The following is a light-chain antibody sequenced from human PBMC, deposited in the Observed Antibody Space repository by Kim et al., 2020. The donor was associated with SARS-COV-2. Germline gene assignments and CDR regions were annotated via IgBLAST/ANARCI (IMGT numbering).Light chain of an antibody. CDR1: QTINKW. CDR2: DAS. J-gene: IGKJ1*01. V-gene: IGKV1-5*01. CDR3: QQSA. Sequence: PSTVSASVGDRVTITCRAGQTINKWLAWYQQKPGKAPKLLIYDASTLESGVPSRFSGSGSGTEFTLTISGLQPDDFATYYCQQSAFGQGTKVDIK.